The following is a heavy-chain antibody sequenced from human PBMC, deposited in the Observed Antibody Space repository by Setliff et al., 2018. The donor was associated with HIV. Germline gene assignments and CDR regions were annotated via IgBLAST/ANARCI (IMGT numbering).Heavy chain of an antibody. Sequence: ASETLSLTCTVSGGSISSGGYYWNWIRQSPGKGLEWIGSIYFNGKTYNNPSLKSRVIMSVDRSRSQLSLKVNSVTAADTDTYYCARHVIGVVMLCSWDAFDYWGRGTLVTVS. CDR3: ARHVIGVVMLCSWDAFDY. D-gene: IGHD3-16*01. CDR1: GGSISSGGYY. CDR2: IYFNGKT. J-gene: IGHJ4*02. V-gene: IGHV4-39*01.